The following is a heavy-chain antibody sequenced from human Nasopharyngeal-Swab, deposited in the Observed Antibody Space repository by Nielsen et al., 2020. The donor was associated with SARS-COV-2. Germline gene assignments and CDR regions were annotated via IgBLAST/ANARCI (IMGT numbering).Heavy chain of an antibody. CDR3: ARAADGYNSFDP. V-gene: IGHV3-11*01. Sequence: GGSLRLSCVASGFTFSDYYMAWIRQAPGKGLEWVSYISTSGTTTDSADSVKGRFTISRDNVNNLLYLQMSSLRGEDTAVYFCARAADGYNSFDPWGQGTLVTVSS. J-gene: IGHJ5*02. CDR2: ISTSGTTT. D-gene: IGHD5-24*01. CDR1: GFTFSDYY.